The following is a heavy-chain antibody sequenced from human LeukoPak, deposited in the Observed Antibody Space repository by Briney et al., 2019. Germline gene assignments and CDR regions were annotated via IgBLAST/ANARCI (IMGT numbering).Heavy chain of an antibody. D-gene: IGHD3-3*01. CDR3: ARAYDFWSGNNWFDP. CDR1: GYTFTGYY. J-gene: IGHJ5*02. Sequence: ASVKVSCKASGYTFTGYYMHWVRQAPGQGLEWMGWINPNSGGTNYAQKFQGRVTMTRDTSISTAYMELGRLRSDDTAVYYCARAYDFWSGNNWFDPWGQGTLVTVSS. CDR2: INPNSGGT. V-gene: IGHV1-2*02.